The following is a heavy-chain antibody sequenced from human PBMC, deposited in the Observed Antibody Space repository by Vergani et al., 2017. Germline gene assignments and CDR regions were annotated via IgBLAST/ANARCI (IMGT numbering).Heavy chain of an antibody. V-gene: IGHV3-23*01. D-gene: IGHD2-2*02. CDR2: ISGSGGST. Sequence: EVQLLVSGGGLVQPGGSLRLSCAASGFTFSSYAMSWVRQAPGKGLEWVSAISGSGGSTYYADSVKGRFTLSRDNSKNTLYLQMNSLRAEDTAVYYCAKDFYSSTSYYSPPDAFDIWGQGTMVTVSS. J-gene: IGHJ3*02. CDR3: AKDFYSSTSYYSPPDAFDI. CDR1: GFTFSSYA.